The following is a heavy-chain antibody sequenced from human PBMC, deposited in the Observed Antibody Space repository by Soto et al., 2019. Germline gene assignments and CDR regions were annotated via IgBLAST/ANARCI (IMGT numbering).Heavy chain of an antibody. V-gene: IGHV3-23*01. CDR2: ITGTGSRT. J-gene: IGHJ6*02. CDR3: AKGGRYTYGYGDYSYGMDV. Sequence: EVQVLESGGGLVQPGGSLRLSCAASGFSFSDYAMSWVRQAPGKGLEWVSGITGTGSRTSYADSVRGRFTISRDNFNNTLSLQMDSLIAEDTAVYYCAKGGRYTYGYGDYSYGMDVWGQGTTVTVSS. CDR1: GFSFSDYA. D-gene: IGHD5-18*01.